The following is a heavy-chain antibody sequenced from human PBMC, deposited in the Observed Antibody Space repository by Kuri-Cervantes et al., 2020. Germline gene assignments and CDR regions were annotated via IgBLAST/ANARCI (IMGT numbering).Heavy chain of an antibody. V-gene: IGHV4-34*01. Sequence: SETLSLTCAVYGGSFSGYYWSWIRQSPGKGLEWIGYIHHSGNSYYNPSLKSRVTISVDGSKNHFSLRLTSVTAADTAVYYCARAPGYYNALDVWGQGTMVTVSS. J-gene: IGHJ6*02. CDR3: ARAPGYYNALDV. D-gene: IGHD3-10*01. CDR2: IHHSGNS. CDR1: GGSFSGYY.